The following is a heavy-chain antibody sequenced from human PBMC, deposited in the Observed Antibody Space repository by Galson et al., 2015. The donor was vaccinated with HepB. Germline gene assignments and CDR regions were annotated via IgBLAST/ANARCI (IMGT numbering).Heavy chain of an antibody. CDR3: ARWAKAVDIVATIYTTYYYYMDV. CDR2: ISGYSGKT. Sequence: SVKVSCKASGYTFTSYGISWVRQVPGQGLDWMGWISGYSGKTNYAEKLQGRVTMTTDTSTSTAYMELRSLRSDDTAVYYCARWAKAVDIVATIYTTYYYYMDVGGKGTTVTVSS. V-gene: IGHV1-18*01. J-gene: IGHJ6*03. D-gene: IGHD5-12*01. CDR1: GYTFTSYG.